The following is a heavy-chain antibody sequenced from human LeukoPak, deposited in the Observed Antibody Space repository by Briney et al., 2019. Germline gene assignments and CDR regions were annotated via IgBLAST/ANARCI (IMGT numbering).Heavy chain of an antibody. V-gene: IGHV3-53*01. CDR3: ARPYDGNSAGDAFDI. Sequence: GGSLRLSCAASGFTVSSNYMSWVRQAPGKGLELVSVIYSGGSTYYADSVKGRFTISRDNSKNTLYLQMNSLRAEDTAVYYCARPYDGNSAGDAFDIWGQGSMVIVSS. D-gene: IGHD4-23*01. CDR2: IYSGGST. CDR1: GFTVSSNY. J-gene: IGHJ3*02.